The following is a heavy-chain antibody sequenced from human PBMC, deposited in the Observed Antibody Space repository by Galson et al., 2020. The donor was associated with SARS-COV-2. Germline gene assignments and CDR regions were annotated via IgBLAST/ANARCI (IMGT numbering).Heavy chain of an antibody. V-gene: IGHV4-38-2*02. D-gene: IGHD2-15*01. CDR2: IHRSGST. J-gene: IGHJ4*02. CDR3: ARQVVAKTYYFDY. Sequence: ETLSLTCSVSGYSINSGYYWMWIRQSPERGLEWITNIHRSGSTYYNPSLKSRATISVDTSKNQFSLRLNSMTAADTAVYYCARQVVAKTYYFDYWGRGILVTVSS. CDR1: GYSINSGYY.